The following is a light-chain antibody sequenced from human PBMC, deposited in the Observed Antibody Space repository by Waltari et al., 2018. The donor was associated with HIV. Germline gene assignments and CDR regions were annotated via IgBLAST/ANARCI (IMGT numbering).Light chain of an antibody. Sequence: EIVMTQSPLSLPVTPGEPASISYRSSQSLLHSNGYNYLVWYLQKPGQSPQFLIYLGSYRASGVPDRFSGSGSGTDFTLHINRVEAEDVGVYYCMQALQTPLTFGGGTKVEIK. CDR3: MQALQTPLT. V-gene: IGKV2-28*01. CDR1: QSLLHSNGYNY. J-gene: IGKJ4*01. CDR2: LGS.